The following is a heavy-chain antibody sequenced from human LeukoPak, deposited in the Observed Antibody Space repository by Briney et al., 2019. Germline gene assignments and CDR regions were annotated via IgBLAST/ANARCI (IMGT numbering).Heavy chain of an antibody. V-gene: IGHV4-4*02. CDR2: IYHNGST. D-gene: IGHD3-9*01. Sequence: SGTLSLTCAVSGGSISSSNWWSWVRQPPGKGLEWIGEIYHNGSTNYNPSLKSRVTISVDKSKNQFSLKLSSVTAADTAVYYCASRGNFDWLLDAFDIWGQRTMVTVSS. J-gene: IGHJ3*02. CDR1: GGSISSSNW. CDR3: ASRGNFDWLLDAFDI.